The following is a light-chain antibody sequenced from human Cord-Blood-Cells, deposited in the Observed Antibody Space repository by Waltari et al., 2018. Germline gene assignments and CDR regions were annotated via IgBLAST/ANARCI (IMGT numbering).Light chain of an antibody. V-gene: IGLV2-14*01. CDR1: SRDVGGAQY. Sequence: QSALPQPASVSGSPGQSITLSCTGTSRDVGGAQYASWYQQHPGKAPKLMIYDVSKRPSGVSNRFSGSKSGNTASLTISGLQAEDEADYYCSSYTSSSTWVFGAGTKLTVL. CDR3: SSYTSSSTWV. CDR2: DVS. J-gene: IGLJ3*02.